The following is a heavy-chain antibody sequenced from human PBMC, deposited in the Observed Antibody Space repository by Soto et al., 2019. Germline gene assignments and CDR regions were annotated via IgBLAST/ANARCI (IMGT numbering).Heavy chain of an antibody. D-gene: IGHD5-12*01. CDR1: GGSLSGYY. J-gene: IGHJ4*02. V-gene: IGHV4-34*01. Sequence: QVQLQQWGAGLLKPSETLSLNCAVNGGSLSGYYWSWIRQPPGKGLEWIGEVKDGGHTNYSPSLRGRVTISSDTSNKQFSLRLNSVTAADTGVYYCARGQEGVVATHWDQGSLVTVS. CDR3: ARGQEGVVATH. CDR2: VKDGGHT.